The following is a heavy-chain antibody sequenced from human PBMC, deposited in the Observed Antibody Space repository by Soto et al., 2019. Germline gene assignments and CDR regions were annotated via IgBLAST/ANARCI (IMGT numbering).Heavy chain of an antibody. J-gene: IGHJ4*02. Sequence: GGSLRLPCAASGFTFSSYAMSWVRQAPGKGLEWVSAISGSGGSTYYADSVKGRFTISRDNSKNTLYLQMNSLRAEDTAVYYCAKDTRRSRYSGSHYFDYWGQGTLVTVSS. CDR2: ISGSGGST. CDR3: AKDTRRSRYSGSHYFDY. V-gene: IGHV3-23*01. CDR1: GFTFSSYA. D-gene: IGHD1-26*01.